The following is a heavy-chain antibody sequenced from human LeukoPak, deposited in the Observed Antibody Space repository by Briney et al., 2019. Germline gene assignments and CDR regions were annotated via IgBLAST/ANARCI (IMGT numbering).Heavy chain of an antibody. CDR1: GGSFSSYF. V-gene: IGHV4-34*01. D-gene: IGHD3-10*01. CDR2: INHSGST. Sequence: SETLSLTCAVFGGSFSSYFWSWIRQSPGKGLDWIGEINHSGSTNYNPSLKSRVTISLGTSKNPFSLRLSSVTAADTAVYYCARVAGRNYYGSGSPDEPYYYMDVWGKGTTVTISS. CDR3: ARVAGRNYYGSGSPDEPYYYMDV. J-gene: IGHJ6*03.